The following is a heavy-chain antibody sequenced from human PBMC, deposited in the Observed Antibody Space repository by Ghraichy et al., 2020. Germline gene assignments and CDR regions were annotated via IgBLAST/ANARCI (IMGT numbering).Heavy chain of an antibody. CDR2: ISAYNGNT. V-gene: IGHV1-18*01. D-gene: IGHD3-22*01. CDR3: ARVRYYDSSGSSYYGMDV. CDR1: GYTFPSYG. Sequence: ASVKVSCKTSGYTFPSYGISWVRQAPGQWLEWMGWISAYNGNTNYAQNLQGRVTMTTDTSTSTAYMELRSLRSDDTAVYYCARVRYYDSSGSSYYGMDVWGQGTTVTVSS. J-gene: IGHJ6*02.